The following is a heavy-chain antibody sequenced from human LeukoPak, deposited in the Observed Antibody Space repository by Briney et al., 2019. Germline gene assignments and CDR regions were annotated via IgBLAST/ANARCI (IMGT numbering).Heavy chain of an antibody. CDR2: IIPIFGTA. J-gene: IGHJ3*02. CDR3: ARVGGSYYPAFDI. Sequence: SVKVSCKASGGTFSSYAISWVRQAPGQGLEWMGGIIPIFGTANYAQKFQGRVTITADKSTSTAYMELSSLRSEDTAVYYCARVGGSYYPAFDIWGQGTMVTVSS. V-gene: IGHV1-69*06. CDR1: GGTFSSYA. D-gene: IGHD1-26*01.